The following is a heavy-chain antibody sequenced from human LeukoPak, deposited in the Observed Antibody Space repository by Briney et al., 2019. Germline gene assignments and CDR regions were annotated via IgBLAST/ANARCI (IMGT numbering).Heavy chain of an antibody. V-gene: IGHV3-23*01. Sequence: AGGSLRLSCAASGFTFSNYAMTWVRQAPGKGLDWVSAITSSGGDVDYAESVKGRFTISRDNSKNTLYLQMNSLRAEDTAVYYCAKTGSDSLRYSRGFDYWGQGTLVTVSS. CDR1: GFTFSNYA. D-gene: IGHD5-18*01. J-gene: IGHJ4*02. CDR3: AKTGSDSLRYSRGFDY. CDR2: ITSSGGDV.